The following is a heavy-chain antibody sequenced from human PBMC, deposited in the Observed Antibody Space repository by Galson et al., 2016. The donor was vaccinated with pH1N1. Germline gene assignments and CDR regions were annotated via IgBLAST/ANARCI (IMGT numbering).Heavy chain of an antibody. D-gene: IGHD3-16*01. CDR3: AICHGSETASVWVDY. Sequence: SVKVSCKASGGTFGSYGINWVRQAPGQGLEWMGGIIPIFNTAKYAQNFQGRVTITADESTTTAYMELSSLRSEDTAMYYCAICHGSETASVWVDYWGQGTLVTVSS. CDR2: IIPIFNTA. J-gene: IGHJ4*02. V-gene: IGHV1-69*13. CDR1: GGTFGSYG.